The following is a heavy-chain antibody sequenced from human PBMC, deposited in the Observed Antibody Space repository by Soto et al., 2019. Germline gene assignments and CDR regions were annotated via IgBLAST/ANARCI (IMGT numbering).Heavy chain of an antibody. Sequence: QVQLQESGPGLVKPSETLSLTCTVSGGSISSYYWSWIRQPPGKGLEWIGYIYYSGSTNYNPSLKSRVTISVDTSKNQFSLRLSSVTAADTAVYYCARWDSTGVVRLVYWGQGTLVTVSS. J-gene: IGHJ4*02. D-gene: IGHD3-9*01. V-gene: IGHV4-59*01. CDR2: IYYSGST. CDR3: ARWDSTGVVRLVY. CDR1: GGSISSYY.